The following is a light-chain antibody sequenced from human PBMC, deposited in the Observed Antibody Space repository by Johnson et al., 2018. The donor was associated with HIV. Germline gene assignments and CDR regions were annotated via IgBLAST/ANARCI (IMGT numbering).Light chain of an antibody. CDR1: VSNIESYF. CDR3: GTWDSSLSAGEV. V-gene: IGLV1-51*02. CDR2: EDN. J-gene: IGLJ1*01. Sequence: QSALTQPPSVSAAPGQTVNISCSGNVSNIESYFVSWYQQLPGAAPTLLIYEDNKRPSGIPDRFSGSKSGTSATLGITGLQTGDEADYYCGTWDSSLSAGEVFGTGTKVTVL.